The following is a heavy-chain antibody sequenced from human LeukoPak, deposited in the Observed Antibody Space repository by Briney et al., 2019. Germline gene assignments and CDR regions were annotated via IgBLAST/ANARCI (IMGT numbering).Heavy chain of an antibody. D-gene: IGHD3-9*01. J-gene: IGHJ3*02. CDR1: GGSFSGYY. CDR3: ARGGEIFWPHGDAFDI. CDR2: INHSGST. V-gene: IGHV4-34*01. Sequence: PSETLSLTCAVYGGSFSGYYWSWIRQPPGKGLEWIGEINHSGSTNYNPSLKSRVTISVDTSKNQFSLKLSSVTAEDTAVYYCARGGEIFWPHGDAFDIWGQGTMVTVSS.